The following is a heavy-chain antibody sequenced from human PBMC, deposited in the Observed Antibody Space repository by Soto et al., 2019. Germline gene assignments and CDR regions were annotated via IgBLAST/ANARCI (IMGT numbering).Heavy chain of an antibody. J-gene: IGHJ4*02. Sequence: SETLSLTCTVSGASITYGAYSWSWIRQTPGKGLEWIGYINHLETTFYNPSFESRLTLSIYRTKNQFSLNLKSMSAADRAVYFCARGGGFASFDYWGPGILVTVYS. CDR3: ARGGGFASFDY. D-gene: IGHD3-10*01. CDR2: INHLETT. V-gene: IGHV4-30-2*01. CDR1: GASITYGAYS.